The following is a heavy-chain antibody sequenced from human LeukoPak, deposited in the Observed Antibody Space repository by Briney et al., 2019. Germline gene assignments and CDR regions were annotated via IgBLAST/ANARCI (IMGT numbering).Heavy chain of an antibody. CDR2: INSDSGGT. Sequence: GASVKVSCKASGYTFTGDFIHWVRQAPGQGLEWMGWINSDSGGTNYAQKFQGRVTMTRDTSISTAYMELSGLRSDDTAVYYCARCATPLWIFAAFDIWGQGTMVTVSS. CDR1: GYTFTGDF. CDR3: ARCATPLWIFAAFDI. D-gene: IGHD1-1*01. V-gene: IGHV1-2*02. J-gene: IGHJ3*02.